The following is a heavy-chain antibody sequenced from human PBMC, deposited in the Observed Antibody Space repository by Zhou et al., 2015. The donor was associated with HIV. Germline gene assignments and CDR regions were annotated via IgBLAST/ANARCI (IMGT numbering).Heavy chain of an antibody. CDR3: ARSSGDYEYAFEI. D-gene: IGHD3-22*01. CDR1: GGTFSGSD. J-gene: IGHJ3*02. V-gene: IGHV1-69*17. CDR2: INPLFDIE. Sequence: QVQLVQSGAEVKKPGSSVKVSCKTSGGTFSGSDISWVRQAPGQGLEWMGGINPLFDIEDYAQNFRGRLSISADKTTSAAYMELSSLTSEDAAVYYCARSSGDYEYAFEIWGQGTKVIVSS.